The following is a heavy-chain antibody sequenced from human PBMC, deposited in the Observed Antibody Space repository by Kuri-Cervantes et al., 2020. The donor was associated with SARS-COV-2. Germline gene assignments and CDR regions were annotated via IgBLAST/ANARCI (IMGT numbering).Heavy chain of an antibody. CDR3: ASGGIAAAGTGWFDP. D-gene: IGHD6-13*01. CDR2: ISSNGGST. V-gene: IGHV3-64*04. J-gene: IGHJ5*02. CDR1: GFTFSSYA. Sequence: GGSLRLSCAASGFTFSSYAMHWVRQAPGKGLEYVSAISSNGGSTYYADSVKGLFTISRDNAKNSLYLQMNSLRAEDTAVYYCASGGIAAAGTGWFDPWGQGTLVIVSS.